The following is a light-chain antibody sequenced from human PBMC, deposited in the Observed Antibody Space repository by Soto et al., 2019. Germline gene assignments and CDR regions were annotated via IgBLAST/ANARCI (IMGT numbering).Light chain of an antibody. CDR2: GNS. CDR3: QSYDSSRSGSNV. V-gene: IGLV1-40*01. Sequence: QSVLTQPPSVSGAPGQRVTISCTGSSSNIGAGYDVHWYQQLPGTAPKLLIYGNSNRPSGVPDRFSGSKSGTSASLAITGPQAADEADYYCQSYDSSRSGSNVFGTGTKLTVL. J-gene: IGLJ1*01. CDR1: SSNIGAGYD.